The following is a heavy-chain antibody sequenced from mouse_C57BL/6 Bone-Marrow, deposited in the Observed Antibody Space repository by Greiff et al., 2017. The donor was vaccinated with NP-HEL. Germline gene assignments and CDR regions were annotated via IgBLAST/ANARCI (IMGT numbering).Heavy chain of an antibody. J-gene: IGHJ3*01. Sequence: VQLQQSGAELVRPGASVKLSCTASGFNIKDDYMHWVKQRPEQGLEWIGWIDPENGDTEYASKFQGKATITADTSSNTAYLQLRSLTSEDTAVYYCTSYGNPAWFAYWGQGTLVTVSA. CDR2: IDPENGDT. CDR1: GFNIKDDY. V-gene: IGHV14-4*01. CDR3: TSYGNPAWFAY. D-gene: IGHD2-10*02.